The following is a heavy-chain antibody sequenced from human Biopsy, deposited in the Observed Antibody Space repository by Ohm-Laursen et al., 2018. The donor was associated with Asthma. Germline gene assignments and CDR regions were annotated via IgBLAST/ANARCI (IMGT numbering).Heavy chain of an antibody. V-gene: IGHV1-2*06. J-gene: IGHJ5*02. CDR2: INPNSGAT. Sequence: ASVKVSCKASGYPFIGYHIHWMRQAPGQGLEWMGRINPNSGATNYAQKFQGRVPMTRDTSISTAYMEVSRLRSDDTAVYYCARGQKSAGDRWFDPWGQGTLVTVSS. CDR3: ARGQKSAGDRWFDP. D-gene: IGHD6-13*01. CDR1: GYPFIGYH.